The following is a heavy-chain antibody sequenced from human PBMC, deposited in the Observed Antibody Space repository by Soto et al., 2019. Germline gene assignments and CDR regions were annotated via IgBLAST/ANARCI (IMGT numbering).Heavy chain of an antibody. Sequence: QVQLVQSGAEVKKPGASVKLYCKASGYTFINYYIHWVRQAPGQGLEWMGIFNPTSGSTNYAQKFQGRVTLTMDTSTRTVYMERSSLRFDDTAVYYCARYLAAGDYWGQGTLVTVSS. CDR3: ARYLAAGDY. CDR1: GYTFINYY. V-gene: IGHV1-46*01. D-gene: IGHD6-13*01. CDR2: FNPTSGST. J-gene: IGHJ4*02.